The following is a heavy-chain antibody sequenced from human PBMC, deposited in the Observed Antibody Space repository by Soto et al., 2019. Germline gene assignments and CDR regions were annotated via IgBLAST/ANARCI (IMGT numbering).Heavy chain of an antibody. V-gene: IGHV4-30-4*01. D-gene: IGHD6-6*01. CDR2: IYYGGST. CDR3: ARERPDGARLDP. J-gene: IGHJ5*02. CDR1: GGSISSGDYY. Sequence: QVQLQESGPGLVKPSQTLSLTCTVSGGSISSGDYYWSWIRQPPGKGLEWIGYIYYGGSTYYNPSPKSRVTISVDTSKNQFSLKLSSVTAADTAVYYCARERPDGARLDPWGQGTLVTVSS.